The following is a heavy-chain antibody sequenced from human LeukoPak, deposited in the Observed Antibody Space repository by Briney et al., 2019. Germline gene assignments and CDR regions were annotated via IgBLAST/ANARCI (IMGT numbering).Heavy chain of an antibody. CDR1: GYTFTSYG. J-gene: IGHJ6*03. Sequence: ASVKVSCKASGYTFTSYGISWVRQAPGQVLEWMGWISAYNGNTNYAQKLQGRVTMTTDTSTSTAYMELRSVRSDDTAVYYCARNIVVVPAAMGGIYYYYMDVWGKGTTVTVSS. CDR3: ARNIVVVPAAMGGIYYYYMDV. D-gene: IGHD2-2*01. V-gene: IGHV1-18*01. CDR2: ISAYNGNT.